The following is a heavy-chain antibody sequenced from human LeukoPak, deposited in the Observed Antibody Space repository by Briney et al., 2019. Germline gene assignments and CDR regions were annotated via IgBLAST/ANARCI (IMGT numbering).Heavy chain of an antibody. CDR2: IYYSGST. D-gene: IGHD3-22*01. Sequence: SETLSLTCTVSGGSISSSSYYWGWIRQPPGKGLEWIGSIYYSGSTYYNPSLKSRVTISVDTSKNQFSLKLSSVTAADTAVYYCARGSSYYDSSGLDYWGQGTLVTVSS. V-gene: IGHV4-39*07. CDR3: ARGSSYYDSSGLDY. J-gene: IGHJ4*02. CDR1: GGSISSSSYY.